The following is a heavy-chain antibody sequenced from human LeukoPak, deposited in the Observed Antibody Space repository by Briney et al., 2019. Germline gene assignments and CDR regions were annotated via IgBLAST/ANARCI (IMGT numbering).Heavy chain of an antibody. Sequence: ASVKVSCKASGYTFPNYGVGWVRQAPGQGLEWMGWISAHNGNTTYAQKLQGRVTFPTNTSTSTAYMELWSLRSDVTAVYFCASRNYYFDYWGEGTLVTASS. J-gene: IGHJ4*02. D-gene: IGHD1-7*01. CDR3: ASRNYYFDY. CDR2: ISAHNGNT. V-gene: IGHV1-18*01. CDR1: GYTFPNYG.